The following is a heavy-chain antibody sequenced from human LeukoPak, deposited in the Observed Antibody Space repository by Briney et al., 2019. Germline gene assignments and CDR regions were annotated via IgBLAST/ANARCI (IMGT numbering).Heavy chain of an antibody. CDR3: ARGPFLGSGWYVDY. D-gene: IGHD6-19*01. Sequence: GASVKVSCKASGYTFTVYFMHWVRQAPGQGLEWMGWINPNSGDTHYAQKFQGRVTMTRDTSIRTAYMELSSLRSDDTAVYFCARGPFLGSGWYVDYWGQGTLVTVSS. V-gene: IGHV1-2*02. CDR1: GYTFTVYF. J-gene: IGHJ4*02. CDR2: INPNSGDT.